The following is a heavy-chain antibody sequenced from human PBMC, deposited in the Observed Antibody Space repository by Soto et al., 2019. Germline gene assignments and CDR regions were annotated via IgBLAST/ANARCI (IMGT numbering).Heavy chain of an antibody. Sequence: PGGSLILSCTTSGFTVSSSHMTWVRQAPGKGLEWVSVIYSGGSSYYAVSVQGRFTISRDNSKNTVYLQMNSLRGEDTAMYYCARLGPYGSESYSFRYNRFDPWGQGTQVTVS. CDR3: ARLGPYGSESYSFRYNRFDP. D-gene: IGHD3-10*01. V-gene: IGHV3-53*01. CDR2: IYSGGSS. CDR1: GFTVSSSH. J-gene: IGHJ5*02.